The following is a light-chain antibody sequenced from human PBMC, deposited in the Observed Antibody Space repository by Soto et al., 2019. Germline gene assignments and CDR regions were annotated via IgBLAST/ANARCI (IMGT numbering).Light chain of an antibody. CDR2: AAS. CDR1: LSISNY. Sequence: DIQMTQSPSSLSASVGDRVTITCRASLSISNYLNWYQQKPGKAPKLLIYAASSMQSGVPSRFSGSGSETDFTLTISSLQPDDSATYYCQQSFSPLWTFGQGTKVEV. V-gene: IGKV1-39*01. J-gene: IGKJ1*01. CDR3: QQSFSPLWT.